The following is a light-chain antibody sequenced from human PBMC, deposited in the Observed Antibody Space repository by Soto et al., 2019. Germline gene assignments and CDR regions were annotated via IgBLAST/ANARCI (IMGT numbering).Light chain of an antibody. CDR2: GAS. CDR1: QSINSN. V-gene: IGKV3-15*01. Sequence: EVVMTQSPAALSVSPGERATLSCRASQSINSNLAWYQQKPGQAPRLLIYGASTLATGIPARFSGAGSGTDFTLTISSLQSEGFAVYYCQQYNTWPGWTFGQGTKVEIK. J-gene: IGKJ1*01. CDR3: QQYNTWPGWT.